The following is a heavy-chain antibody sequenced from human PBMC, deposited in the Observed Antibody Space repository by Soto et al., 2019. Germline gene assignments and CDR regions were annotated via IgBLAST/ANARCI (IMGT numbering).Heavy chain of an antibody. Sequence: DRVRINPEQGLEWMGIINPSGGSTSYAQKFQGRVTISVDTSKNQFPLKLSSVTAADTAVYYCEKSNRPDWSWFDPWGQGTLVTGSS. V-gene: IGHV1-46*01. D-gene: IGHD3-9*01. CDR2: INPSGGST. J-gene: IGHJ5*02. CDR3: EKSNRPDWSWFDP.